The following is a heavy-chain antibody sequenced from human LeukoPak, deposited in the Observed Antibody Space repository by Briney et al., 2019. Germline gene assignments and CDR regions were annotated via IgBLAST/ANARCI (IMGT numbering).Heavy chain of an antibody. CDR3: ATHSGTKSGIGSFDM. Sequence: TGGSLRLSCAASGFTFSNYGMHWVRQAPGKGLEWVVVISYDGSNKYYADSVKGRFTISRDNSKNTLYLQMNSLRADDTANYYCATHSGTKSGIGSFDMWGQGTMVTVSS. CDR2: ISYDGSNK. J-gene: IGHJ3*02. V-gene: IGHV3-30*03. CDR1: GFTFSNYG. D-gene: IGHD1-26*01.